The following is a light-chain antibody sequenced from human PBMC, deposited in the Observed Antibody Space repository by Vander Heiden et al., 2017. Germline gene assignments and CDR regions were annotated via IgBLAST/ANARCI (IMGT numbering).Light chain of an antibody. Sequence: EIVLTQSPATLSLSPGERATLSCRASQRVSSYLAWYQQKPGQAPRLLIYDASNRATGIPARFSGSGSGTDFTLTISSLEPEDFAVYYCQQRSNWPPTVTFGGGTKVEIK. CDR2: DAS. J-gene: IGKJ4*01. CDR1: QRVSSY. CDR3: QQRSNWPPTVT. V-gene: IGKV3-11*01.